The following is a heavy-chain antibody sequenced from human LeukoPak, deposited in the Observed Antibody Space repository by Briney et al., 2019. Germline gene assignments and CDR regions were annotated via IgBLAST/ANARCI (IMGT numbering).Heavy chain of an antibody. CDR1: GITFSSYA. D-gene: IGHD6-13*01. V-gene: IGHV3-23*01. Sequence: GGSLRLSCAGSGITFSSYAMSWVRQAPGKGLEWVSAISGSGGSTYYADSVKGRFTISRDNSKNTLYLQMNSLRAEDAALYYWAKKQAKSSSGPSKNSHNWGRATLVPVSS. J-gene: IGHJ1*01. CDR3: AKKQAKSSSGPSKNSHN. CDR2: ISGSGGST.